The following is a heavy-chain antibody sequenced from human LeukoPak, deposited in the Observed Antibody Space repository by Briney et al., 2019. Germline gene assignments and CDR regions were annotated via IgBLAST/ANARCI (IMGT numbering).Heavy chain of an antibody. D-gene: IGHD3-22*01. V-gene: IGHV1-69*13. CDR1: GGTFSSYA. CDR3: ARDTSDFYDSSGYYPGGY. CDR2: IIPIFGTA. Sequence: SVKVSCKASGGTFSSYAISWVRQAPGQGLEWMGGIIPIFGTANYAQKFQGRVTITADESTSTAYMELSSLRSEDTAVYYCARDTSDFYDSSGYYPGGYWGQGTLVTASS. J-gene: IGHJ4*02.